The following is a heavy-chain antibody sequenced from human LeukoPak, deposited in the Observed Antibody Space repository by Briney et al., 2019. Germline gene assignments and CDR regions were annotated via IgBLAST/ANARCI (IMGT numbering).Heavy chain of an antibody. V-gene: IGHV4-39*07. Sequence: PSETLSLTCSVSGGSISSSNYHWVWIRQPPGKRLEWIGSIYYSGSSYYNPSLKSRVTITLDTSKKQLSLKQSSVTAADTAVYYCARLFRTVWELPYYWGQGTLVTVSS. J-gene: IGHJ4*02. CDR3: ARLFRTVWELPYY. D-gene: IGHD1-26*01. CDR1: GGSISSSNYH. CDR2: IYYSGSS.